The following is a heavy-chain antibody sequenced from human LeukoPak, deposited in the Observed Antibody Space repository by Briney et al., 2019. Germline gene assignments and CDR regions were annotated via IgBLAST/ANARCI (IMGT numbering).Heavy chain of an antibody. CDR1: GFTVSTYS. CDR2: IYSDNT. J-gene: IGHJ4*02. D-gene: IGHD4/OR15-4a*01. Sequence: GGSLRLSCTVSGFTVSTYSMSWVRQAPGKGLEWVSFIYSDNTHYSDSVKGRFTISRDNSKNTLYLQMNSLRAEDTAVYYCARRAGAYSHPYDYWGQGTLVTVSS. CDR3: ARRAGAYSHPYDY. V-gene: IGHV3-53*01.